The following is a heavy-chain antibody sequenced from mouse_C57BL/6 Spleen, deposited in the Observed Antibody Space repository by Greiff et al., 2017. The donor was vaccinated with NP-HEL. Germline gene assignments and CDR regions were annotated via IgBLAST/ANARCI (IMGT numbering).Heavy chain of an antibody. CDR1: GYTFTEYT. CDR2: FYPGSGSI. D-gene: IGHD1-1*01. CDR3: ARNEEGLLFAY. J-gene: IGHJ3*01. V-gene: IGHV1-62-2*01. Sequence: QVQLQQSGAELVKPGASVKLSCKASGYTFTEYTIHWVKQRSGQGLEWLGWFYPGSGSIKYNEKFKDKATLTADKSSSTVSMELSRFTSEYSAVFFCARNEEGLLFAYWGKGTLVTVSA.